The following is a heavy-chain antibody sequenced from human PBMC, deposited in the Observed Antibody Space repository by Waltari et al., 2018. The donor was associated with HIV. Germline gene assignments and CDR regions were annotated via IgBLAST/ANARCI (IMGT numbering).Heavy chain of an antibody. CDR2: IFSSGTT. CDR3: SRQSQTALTTDY. Sequence: HLQLQESGPGLVKPSETLSLTCTVSGDSFISSHHSWGWIRQTPGKGLEWIGLIFSSGTTYYTPSLKSRFTMSVDTSKNHFSLRLSSVTAADTAVFYCSRQSQTALTTDYWGQGTLVTVAA. J-gene: IGHJ4*02. V-gene: IGHV4-39*01. CDR1: GDSFISSHHS. D-gene: IGHD4-17*01.